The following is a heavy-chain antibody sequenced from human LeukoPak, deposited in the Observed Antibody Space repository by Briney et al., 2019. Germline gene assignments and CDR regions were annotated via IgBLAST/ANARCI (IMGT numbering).Heavy chain of an antibody. CDR3: ARYRSDDFGAFDI. CDR2: ISSSGSTL. V-gene: IGHV3-48*03. CDR1: GFTFSNYE. J-gene: IGHJ3*02. Sequence: GGSLRLSCAASGFTFSNYEMNWVRQAPGKGREWVSYISSSGSTLYYADSVKGRFTISRDNAKNSLYLQMNSQRAEDTAVYYCARYRSDDFGAFDIWGQGTMVTVSS. D-gene: IGHD4/OR15-4a*01.